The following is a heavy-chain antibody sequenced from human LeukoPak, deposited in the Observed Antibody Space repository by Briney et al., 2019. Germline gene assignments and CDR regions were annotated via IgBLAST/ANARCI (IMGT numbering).Heavy chain of an antibody. Sequence: ASVKVSCKASGYTFIDYYIHWVRQAPGQGLEWMGWVGPNTGGTYYAQTFQGRVTMTSAASISTVYMELTSLTYDDTAVYYCVRGSRFHPQNWFDPWGQGTLITVSS. CDR2: VGPNTGGT. CDR1: GYTFIDYY. CDR3: VRGSRFHPQNWFDP. D-gene: IGHD3-10*01. V-gene: IGHV1-2*02. J-gene: IGHJ5*02.